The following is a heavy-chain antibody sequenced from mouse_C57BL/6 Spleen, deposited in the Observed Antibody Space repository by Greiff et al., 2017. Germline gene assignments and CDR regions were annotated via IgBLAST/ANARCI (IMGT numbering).Heavy chain of an antibody. V-gene: IGHV5-17*01. CDR2: ISSGSSTT. J-gene: IGHJ4*01. CDR1: GFTFSDYG. Sequence: EVQLVESGGGLVKPGGSLKLSCAASGFTFSDYGMHWVRQAPEKGLEWVAYISSGSSTTYYADKVKGRFTISSANAKDTLFLQLTSLRSEDTAMYYCANQADYYGSSPYAMDYWGQGTSVTVSS. D-gene: IGHD1-1*01. CDR3: ANQADYYGSSPYAMDY.